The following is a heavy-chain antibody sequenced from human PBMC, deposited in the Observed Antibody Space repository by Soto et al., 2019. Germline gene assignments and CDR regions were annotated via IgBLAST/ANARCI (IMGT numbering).Heavy chain of an antibody. J-gene: IGHJ5*02. CDR2: IKQDGSEK. V-gene: IGHV3-7*04. Sequence: GGSLRLSCAASGFTFSSYWMSWVRQAPGKGLEWVANIKQDGSEKYYVDSVKGRFTISRENAKNSLYLQMNSLRAEDTAVYYCARVEWFQWSWFDPWGQGTLVTVSS. D-gene: IGHD3-3*01. CDR1: GFTFSSYW. CDR3: ARVEWFQWSWFDP.